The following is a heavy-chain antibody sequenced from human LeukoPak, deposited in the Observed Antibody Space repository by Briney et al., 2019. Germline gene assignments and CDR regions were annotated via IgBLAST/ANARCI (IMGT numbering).Heavy chain of an antibody. D-gene: IGHD3-10*01. V-gene: IGHV1-18*01. Sequence: ASVKVSCKASGYTFTSYGISWVRQAPGQGLEWVGWISAYNGNTNYAQRLQGRVTMTTDTSPSTAYMELRSLRSDDTAVYYCASSSSGGYYAITYWGQGTLVTVSS. CDR2: ISAYNGNT. J-gene: IGHJ4*02. CDR3: ASSSSGGYYAITY. CDR1: GYTFTSYG.